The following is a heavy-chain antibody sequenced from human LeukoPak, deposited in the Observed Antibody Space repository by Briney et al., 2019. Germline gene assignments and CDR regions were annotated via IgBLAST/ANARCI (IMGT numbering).Heavy chain of an antibody. CDR2: IYYSGST. D-gene: IGHD3-22*01. V-gene: IGHV4-59*01. CDR3: ARAPFRDDSSGHYAFFFDY. Sequence: SETLSLTCTVSGGSISSYYWSWIRQPPGKGLEWIGYIYYSGSTNYNPSLKSRVTISVDTSKNQFSLKLSSVTAVDTAVYYCARAPFRDDSSGHYAFFFDYWGQGTLVTVSS. J-gene: IGHJ4*02. CDR1: GGSISSYY.